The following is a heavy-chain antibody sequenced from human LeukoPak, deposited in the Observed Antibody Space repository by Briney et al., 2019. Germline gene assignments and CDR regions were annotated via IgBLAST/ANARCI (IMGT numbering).Heavy chain of an antibody. Sequence: ASVKVSCKASGYTFTSYAMNWVRQAPGRGLEWMGWINTNTGNPTYAQGFTGRFVFSLDNSVSTAYLQISSLKAEDTAVYYCARVHRIAAGAFYDYWGQGTLVTVSS. CDR2: INTNTGNP. CDR1: GYTFTSYA. V-gene: IGHV7-4-1*02. D-gene: IGHD6-13*01. CDR3: ARVHRIAAGAFYDY. J-gene: IGHJ4*02.